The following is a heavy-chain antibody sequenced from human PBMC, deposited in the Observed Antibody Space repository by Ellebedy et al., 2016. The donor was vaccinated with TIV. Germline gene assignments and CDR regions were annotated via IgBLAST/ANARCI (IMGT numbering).Heavy chain of an antibody. CDR3: ATDGSYGDYRSPAHAFEK. D-gene: IGHD4-17*01. V-gene: IGHV3-7*01. CDR1: GFSFRSYW. CDR2: INQGGSET. Sequence: GESLKISCAASGFSFRSYWMSWLRQAPGKGLEWVANINQGGSETYYVDSVRGRFTISRDYAGNSLFLQMNSLGAEDTAVYYCATDGSYGDYRSPAHAFEKWGQGTMVIVSS. J-gene: IGHJ3*02.